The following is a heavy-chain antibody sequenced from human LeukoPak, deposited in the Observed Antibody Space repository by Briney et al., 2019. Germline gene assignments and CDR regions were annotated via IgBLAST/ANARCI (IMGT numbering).Heavy chain of an antibody. CDR2: IYYSGST. D-gene: IGHD3-22*01. CDR3: ARGALPAGYDSSGYKSYYYYYGMDV. V-gene: IGHV4-59*01. Sequence: SETLSLTCTVSGGSISSYYWSWIRQPPGKGLEWIGYIYYSGSTNYNPSLKSRVTISVDTSKNQFSLKLSSVTAADTAVYYCARGALPAGYDSSGYKSYYYYYGMDVWGHGATVTVSS. CDR1: GGSISSYY. J-gene: IGHJ6*02.